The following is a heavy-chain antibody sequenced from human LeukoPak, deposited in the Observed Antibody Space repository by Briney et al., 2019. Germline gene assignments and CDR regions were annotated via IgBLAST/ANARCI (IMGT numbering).Heavy chain of an antibody. CDR3: ARTPRMAVAGKYNYSGVDV. Sequence: SGTLSLTCGVSGGSISASNWWSWVRQSPGKGLEWIGEIYHSGSTNYNPSLKSRVTILVDKSKNQLSLKLNSVTAADTAVYYCARTPRMAVAGKYNYSGVDVWGQGTTVTVSS. J-gene: IGHJ6*02. CDR2: IYHSGST. V-gene: IGHV4-4*02. CDR1: GGSISASNW. D-gene: IGHD6-19*01.